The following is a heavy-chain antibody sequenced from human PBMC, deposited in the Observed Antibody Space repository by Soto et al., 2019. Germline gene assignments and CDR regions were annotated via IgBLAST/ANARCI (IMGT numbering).Heavy chain of an antibody. CDR1: GFTFSSYG. CDR3: AKDPYYYDSSGTYPYYYYYGMDV. CDR2: ISYDGSKK. J-gene: IGHJ6*02. D-gene: IGHD3-22*01. Sequence: PGVSLRLSCAASGFTFSSYGMHWVLQAPGKGLEWVAVISYDGSKKYYADSVKGRFTISRDNSKNTLYLQMNSLRAEDTAVYYCAKDPYYYDSSGTYPYYYYYGMDVWGQGTTVTVSS. V-gene: IGHV3-30*18.